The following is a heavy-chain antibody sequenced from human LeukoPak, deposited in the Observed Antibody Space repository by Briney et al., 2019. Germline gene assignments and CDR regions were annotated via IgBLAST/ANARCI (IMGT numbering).Heavy chain of an antibody. D-gene: IGHD3-22*01. CDR2: INPNSGGT. J-gene: IGHJ4*02. Sequence: ASVKVSCKASGYTLTDYYMHWVRQAPGQGLEWMGRINPNSGGTNYAQKFQGRVTMTRDTSISTVYMELSRLRSDDTAVYYYARVGYYESSGYYEYWGQGTLVTVSS. CDR3: ARVGYYESSGYYEY. CDR1: GYTLTDYY. V-gene: IGHV1-2*06.